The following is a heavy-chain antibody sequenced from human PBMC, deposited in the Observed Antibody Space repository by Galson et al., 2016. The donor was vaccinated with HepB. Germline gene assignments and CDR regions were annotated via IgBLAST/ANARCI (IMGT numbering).Heavy chain of an antibody. V-gene: IGHV4-31*03. J-gene: IGHJ5*02. Sequence: TLSLTCTVSGGSISSAGFYWTWIRQLPGRGLEWIGYIYYGGSTFYTPSLQSRVTMSVDTSNNQFSLRLNSVTAADTAVYYCARDNVMGAKNWFDPWGQGTLVTVSS. D-gene: IGHD1-26*01. CDR1: GGSISSAGFY. CDR2: IYYGGST. CDR3: ARDNVMGAKNWFDP.